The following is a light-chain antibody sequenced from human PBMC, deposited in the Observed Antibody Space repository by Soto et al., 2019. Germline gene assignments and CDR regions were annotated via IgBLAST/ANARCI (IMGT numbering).Light chain of an antibody. V-gene: IGKV3-20*01. CDR2: GAS. Sequence: EIVLTQSPGTLSLSPGERASLSCRTSQSVYNTYLAWYQQKPGQAPRLLIYGASSRAAGIPDRFSGGGSGTDLTLTISRLEPEDFAVYYCQQYGTSPPVYAFGQGTKLEIK. CDR1: QSVYNTY. CDR3: QQYGTSPPVYA. J-gene: IGKJ2*01.